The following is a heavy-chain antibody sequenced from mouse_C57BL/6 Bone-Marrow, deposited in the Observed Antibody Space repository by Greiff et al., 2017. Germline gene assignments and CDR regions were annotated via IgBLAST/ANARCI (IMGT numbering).Heavy chain of an antibody. CDR2: IYPRSGNT. CDR3: ARPNFCAY. CDR1: GYTFTSYG. Sequence: VQLQESGAELARPGASVKLSCKASGYTFTSYGISWVKQRTGPGLEWIGEIYPRSGNTYYNEKFKGKATLTADISSSTAYMELRSLTSEDSAVYFCARPNFCAYWGQGTLVTVSA. V-gene: IGHV1-81*01. J-gene: IGHJ3*01. D-gene: IGHD4-1*01.